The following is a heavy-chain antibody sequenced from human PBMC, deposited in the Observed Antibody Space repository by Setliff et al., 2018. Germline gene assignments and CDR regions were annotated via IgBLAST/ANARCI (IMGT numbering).Heavy chain of an antibody. D-gene: IGHD1-7*01. J-gene: IGHJ4*02. CDR2: ISSTITST. CDR1: GFTFSSSA. V-gene: IGHV3-23*01. Sequence: PGGSLRLSCAASGFTFSSSAMAWVRQAPGKGLEWVSAISSTITSTYYADSVKGRFTISRDNSKNTLYLQMNSLRAEDTAVYYCTRSRGTTVYDYWGQGTLVTVSS. CDR3: TRSRGTTVYDY.